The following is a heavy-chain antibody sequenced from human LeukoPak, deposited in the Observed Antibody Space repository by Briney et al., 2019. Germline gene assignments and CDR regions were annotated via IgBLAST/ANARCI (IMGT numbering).Heavy chain of an antibody. CDR1: GFTFSSYE. CDR3: ARALSVGGASDM. CDR2: ISTGSSYI. Sequence: GGSLRLSCAASGFTFSSYEMNWVRQAPGKGLEWVSSISTGSSYIYHADSVKGRFTISRDNAKNSLYLQMNSLRVEDTAVYYCARALSVGGASDMWGQGTLVTVSS. J-gene: IGHJ3*02. V-gene: IGHV3-21*01. D-gene: IGHD2-2*01.